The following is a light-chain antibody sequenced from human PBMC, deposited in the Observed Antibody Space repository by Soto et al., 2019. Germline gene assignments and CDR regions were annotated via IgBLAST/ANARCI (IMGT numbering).Light chain of an antibody. CDR2: EVS. J-gene: IGLJ1*01. V-gene: IGLV2-14*01. CDR3: SSYTSSSTRSSV. Sequence: QSLVTQPASASGAPGQAITISRTGTSSDGGGYNYVSWYQQHTGKTPKLKIYEVSNRPPGLSNRISGSKSVSTASLTISGLHAVDEAGYYFSSYTSSSTRSSVLGSGTKLTVL. CDR1: SSDGGGYNY.